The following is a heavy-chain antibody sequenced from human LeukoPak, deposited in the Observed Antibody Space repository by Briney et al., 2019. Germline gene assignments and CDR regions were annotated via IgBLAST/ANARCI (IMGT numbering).Heavy chain of an antibody. CDR3: ARGDYVRGSYRYNFDY. CDR1: GYTFNSYG. D-gene: IGHD3-16*02. J-gene: IGHJ4*02. Sequence: ASVKVSCKASGYTFNSYGIGWVRQAPGQGLEWMGWISAYNSNTNYAQKLQGRVTMTTDTSTSTAYMDLRSLRSDDTAVYYCARGDYVRGSYRYNFDYWGQGTLVTVSS. CDR2: ISAYNSNT. V-gene: IGHV1-18*01.